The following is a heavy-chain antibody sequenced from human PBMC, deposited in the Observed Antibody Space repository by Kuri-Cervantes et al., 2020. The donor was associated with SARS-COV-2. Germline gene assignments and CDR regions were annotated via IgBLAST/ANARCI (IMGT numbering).Heavy chain of an antibody. Sequence: GESLKISCAASGFTFSSYWMSWVRQAPGKGLEWVSLISWDGATTYYADSVKGRFTISRDNSRNSLYLQMNVLRSEDTALYYCVKGQTGTTLSLDNWGQGTLVTVSS. D-gene: IGHD1-1*01. J-gene: IGHJ4*02. CDR2: ISWDGATT. V-gene: IGHV3-43*01. CDR3: VKGQTGTTLSLDN. CDR1: GFTFSSYW.